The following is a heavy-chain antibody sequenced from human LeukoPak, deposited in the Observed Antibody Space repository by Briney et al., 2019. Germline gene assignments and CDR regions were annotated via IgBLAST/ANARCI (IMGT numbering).Heavy chain of an antibody. CDR2: IWYDGSNK. Sequence: GGSLRLSCAASGFTFSSYGKHWVRQAPGKGLEWVAVIWYDGSNKYYADSVKGRFTISRDNSKNTLYLQMNSLRAEDTAVYYCARDYAHSSSWYYNWFDPWGQGTLVTVSS. J-gene: IGHJ5*02. CDR3: ARDYAHSSSWYYNWFDP. CDR1: GFTFSSYG. V-gene: IGHV3-33*01. D-gene: IGHD6-13*01.